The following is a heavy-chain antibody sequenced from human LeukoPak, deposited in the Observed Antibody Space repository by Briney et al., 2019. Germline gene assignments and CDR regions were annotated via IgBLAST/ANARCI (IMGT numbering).Heavy chain of an antibody. CDR2: INPNSGAT. CDR3: ARGHYGGNSDY. CDR1: GYTFTGYY. J-gene: IGHJ4*02. V-gene: IGHV1-2*02. D-gene: IGHD4-23*01. Sequence: ASVKVSCKASGYTFTGYYMHWVRQAPGQGLEWMGWINPNSGATNYAQKFQGRVTMTRDISISTAYMELSRLRFDDTAMYYCARGHYGGNSDYWGQGTLVTVSS.